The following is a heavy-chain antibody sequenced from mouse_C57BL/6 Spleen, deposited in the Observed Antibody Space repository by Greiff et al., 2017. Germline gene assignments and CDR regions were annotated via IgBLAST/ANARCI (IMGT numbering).Heavy chain of an antibody. V-gene: IGHV1-61*01. CDR1: GYTFTSYW. CDR3: ARHPPLYGNDGYFDV. CDR2: IYPSDSET. D-gene: IGHD2-2*01. Sequence: QVQLQQPGAELVRPGSSVKLSCKASGYTFTSYWMDWVKQRPGQGLEWIGNIYPSDSETHYNQKFKDKATLTVDKSSSTAYMPHSSLTSDDSAVYYCARHPPLYGNDGYFDVWGTGTTVTVSS. J-gene: IGHJ1*03.